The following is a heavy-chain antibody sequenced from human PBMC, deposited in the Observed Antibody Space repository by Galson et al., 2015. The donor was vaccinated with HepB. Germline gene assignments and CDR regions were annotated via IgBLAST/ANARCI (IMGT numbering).Heavy chain of an antibody. CDR3: AKTSVTSWGHFDS. V-gene: IGHV3-23*01. J-gene: IGHJ4*02. Sequence: SLRLSCAASGFSFRSSGMHWARQAPGKGLEWVSFISSSGTTTYYADSVRGRFTISRDSSKDTLYFQINSLRPEDTAVYFCAKTSVTSWGHFDSWGQGTLVTVSS. CDR2: ISSSGTTT. D-gene: IGHD2-21*02. CDR1: GFSFRSSG.